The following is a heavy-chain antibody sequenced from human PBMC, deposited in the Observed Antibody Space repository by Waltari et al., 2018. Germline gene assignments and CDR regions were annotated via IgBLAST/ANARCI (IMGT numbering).Heavy chain of an antibody. D-gene: IGHD3-22*01. J-gene: IGHJ3*02. CDR1: GYTFTSYA. V-gene: IGHV1-3*01. CDR3: ARSSYYYDSSGYPGVFDI. CDR2: INAGNGNT. Sequence: QVQLVQSGAEVKKPGASVKVSCKASGYTFTSYAMHWVRQAPGQRLEWMGWINAGNGNTKYSQKFQGRVTITRDTSASTAYMELSSLRSEDTAVYYCARSSYYYDSSGYPGVFDIWGQGTMVTVSS.